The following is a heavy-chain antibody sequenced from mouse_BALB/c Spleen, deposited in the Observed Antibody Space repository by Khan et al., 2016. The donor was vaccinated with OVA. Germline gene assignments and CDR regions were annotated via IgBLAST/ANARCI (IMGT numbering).Heavy chain of an antibody. J-gene: IGHJ2*01. Sequence: EVELVESGGGLVQPGGSLKLSCAASGFTFSSYGMSWVRQTPDKRLELVATINSNGGSTYYPDSVKGRFTISRDNAKNTPYLQMNSLKSEDTAMYYCARMARTINWGQGTTLTVSS. CDR1: GFTFSSYG. V-gene: IGHV5-6-3*01. CDR2: INSNGGST. CDR3: ARMARTIN.